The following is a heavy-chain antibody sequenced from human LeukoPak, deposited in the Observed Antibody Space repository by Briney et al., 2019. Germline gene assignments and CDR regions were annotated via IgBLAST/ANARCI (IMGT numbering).Heavy chain of an antibody. Sequence: GGSLRLSCAASGFTFSSYAMHWVRQAPGKGLEWVAVISYDGSNKYYADSVKGRFTISRDNSKNTLYLQMNSLRAEDTAVYYCARDLWGGDIVVVPAATVDYWGQGTLVTVSS. D-gene: IGHD2-2*01. CDR2: ISYDGSNK. CDR1: GFTFSSYA. V-gene: IGHV3-30-3*01. CDR3: ARDLWGGDIVVVPAATVDY. J-gene: IGHJ4*02.